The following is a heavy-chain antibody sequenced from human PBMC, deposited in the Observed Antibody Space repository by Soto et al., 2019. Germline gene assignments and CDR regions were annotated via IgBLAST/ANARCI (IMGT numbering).Heavy chain of an antibody. CDR2: IYYTGIT. J-gene: IGHJ4*02. V-gene: IGHV4-31*03. CDR1: GDSISSGNY. Sequence: QVHLQESGPGLVKPSQTLSLTCTVSGDSISSGNYWSWLRQHPGKGLEWIGYIYYTGITHYNPSRKSRSTVSVHTSKNQFSLKLTSVTSADTAVYYCARDKDYFDSSGYYHYFDYWGQGTLVTVS. CDR3: ARDKDYFDSSGYYHYFDY. D-gene: IGHD3-22*01.